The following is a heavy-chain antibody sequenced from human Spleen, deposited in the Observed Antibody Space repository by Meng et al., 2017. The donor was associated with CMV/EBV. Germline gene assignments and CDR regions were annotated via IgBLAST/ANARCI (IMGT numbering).Heavy chain of an antibody. V-gene: IGHV1-69*04. CDR1: GTFTRYH. Sequence: GTFTRYHISWVRQAPGQGLEWMGRIIPILDIANSAQKFQGRVTITADKSTATAYMELSSLRSEDTAVYYCAREVFGSHNFYHGMDVWGQGTTVTVSS. J-gene: IGHJ6*02. CDR2: IIPILDIA. D-gene: IGHD3-3*01. CDR3: AREVFGSHNFYHGMDV.